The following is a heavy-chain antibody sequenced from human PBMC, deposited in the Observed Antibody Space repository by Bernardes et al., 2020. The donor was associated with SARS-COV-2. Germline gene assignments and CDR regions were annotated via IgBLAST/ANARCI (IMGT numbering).Heavy chain of an antibody. D-gene: IGHD2-21*01. CDR1: GFTFSSYW. CDR3: VSGPSDDHGRFEY. V-gene: IGHV3-74*01. Sequence: GGSLRLSCAASGFTFSSYWMHWVRQAAGKGLVWVSRINSDGGGTTFADSVKGRFTISRDNAKNTLYLQMNALRGEDTAVYYCVSGPSDDHGRFEYWGQGALVTVSS. CDR2: INSDGGGT. J-gene: IGHJ4*02.